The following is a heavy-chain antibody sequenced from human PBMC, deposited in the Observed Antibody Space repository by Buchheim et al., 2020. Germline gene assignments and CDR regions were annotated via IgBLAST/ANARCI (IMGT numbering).Heavy chain of an antibody. CDR2: ITGSGDST. CDR1: GFIFSSYL. Sequence: EVQLLESGGGLVQPGGSLRLSCAASGFIFSSYLMTWVRQAPGKGLECVATITGSGDSTYYADSVKGRFTISRANSKNTLYLQMNSLRAEDTAVYYCAKRFDQRYFDYWGQGTL. J-gene: IGHJ4*02. CDR3: AKRFDQRYFDY. V-gene: IGHV3-23*01. D-gene: IGHD2-2*01.